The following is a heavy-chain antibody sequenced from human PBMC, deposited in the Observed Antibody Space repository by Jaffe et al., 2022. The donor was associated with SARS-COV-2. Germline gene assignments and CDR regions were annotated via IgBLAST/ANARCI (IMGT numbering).Heavy chain of an antibody. CDR1: GFTFSRYV. V-gene: IGHV3-33*08. CDR2: MWSDGSNK. J-gene: IGHJ4*02. D-gene: IGHD2-15*01. CDR3: ASQVALGY. Sequence: QVHLVESGGGVVQPGRSLRLSCAASGFTFSRYVMHWVRQAPGKGLEWVASMWSDGSNKYYADSVKGRFTISRDNSKNTLYLQMNSLRAEDTAVYYCASQVALGYWGQGTLVTVSS.